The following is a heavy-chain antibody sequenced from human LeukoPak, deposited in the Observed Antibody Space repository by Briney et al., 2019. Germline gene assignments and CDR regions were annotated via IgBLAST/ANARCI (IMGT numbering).Heavy chain of an antibody. CDR2: ISSSSSYI. D-gene: IGHD6-19*01. CDR3: ASSSGWSHY. V-gene: IGHV3-21*01. CDR1: GFTFSSYW. Sequence: GGSLRLSCAASGFTFSSYWMHWVRQAPGKGLEWVSSISSSSSYIYYADSVKGRFTISRDNAKNSLYLQMNSLRAEDTAVYYCASSSGWSHYWGQGTLVTVSS. J-gene: IGHJ4*02.